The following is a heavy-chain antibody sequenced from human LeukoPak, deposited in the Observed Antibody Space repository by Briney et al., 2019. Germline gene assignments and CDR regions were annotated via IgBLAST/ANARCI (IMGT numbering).Heavy chain of an antibody. D-gene: IGHD1-14*01. CDR2: ISSSSSTI. V-gene: IGHV3-48*04. CDR3: ARSGISSPDY. J-gene: IGHJ4*02. CDR1: GFTFSSYS. Sequence: GGSLRLSCAASGFTFSSYSLNWVRQAPGKGLEWASYISSSSSTIYYADSVTGRFTISRDNAKNSLFLQMNSLRVEDTAVYYCARSGISSPDYWGQGTLVTVSS.